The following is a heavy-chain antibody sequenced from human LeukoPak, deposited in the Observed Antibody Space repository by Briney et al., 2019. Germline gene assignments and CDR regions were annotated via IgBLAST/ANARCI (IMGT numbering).Heavy chain of an antibody. J-gene: IGHJ4*02. V-gene: IGHV3-7*03. CDR1: GFSFSNYW. CDR2: IKEDGNEK. D-gene: IGHD6-25*01. CDR3: ARVSGWDFDY. Sequence: QPGGSLRLSCAASGFSFSNYWMTWVRQAPEKGLEWVAHIKEDGNEKYYVDSVKGRFTISRDNAKNSLYLQMNSLRAEDTAVYYCARVSGWDFDYWGQGALVTVSS.